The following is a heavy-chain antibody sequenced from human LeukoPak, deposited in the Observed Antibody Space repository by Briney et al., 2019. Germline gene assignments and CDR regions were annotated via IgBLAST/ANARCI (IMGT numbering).Heavy chain of an antibody. CDR2: INPSGGST. CDR1: GYTFTSYY. CDR3: ATESSSSSVFPDAFDI. D-gene: IGHD6-6*01. Sequence: EASVKVSCKASGYTFTSYYMHWVRQAPGQGLEWMGIINPSGGSTSYAQKFQGRVTMTRDTSTSTVYMELSSLRSEDTAVYYCATESSSSSVFPDAFDIWGQGTMVTVSS. V-gene: IGHV1-46*01. J-gene: IGHJ3*02.